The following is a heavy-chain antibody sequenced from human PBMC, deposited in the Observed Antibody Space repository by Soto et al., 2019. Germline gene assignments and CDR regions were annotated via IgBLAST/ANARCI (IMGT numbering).Heavy chain of an antibody. D-gene: IGHD2-2*01. CDR3: ATRGYGISAYGLADYYATDV. J-gene: IGHJ6*02. CDR2: ISGSGFST. CDR1: GLTFSNHA. Sequence: EVQLLESGGVLVQPGGSLRLSCAASGLTFSNHAMSCVRQAPGKGLEWVSGISGSGFSTDYAASVKGRFIISRDNSKNTLYLQMNSRRAEDTAVYYCATRGYGISAYGLADYYATDVWGQGTTVTVS. V-gene: IGHV3-23*01.